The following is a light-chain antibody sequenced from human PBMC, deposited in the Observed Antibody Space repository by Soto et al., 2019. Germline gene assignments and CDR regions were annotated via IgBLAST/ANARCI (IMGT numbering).Light chain of an antibody. CDR2: GVS. CDR1: QSISSN. V-gene: IGKV3-15*01. CDR3: QQYNNWPWT. Sequence: EIVMTQSPATLSVSPGERATLSCRASQSISSNLAWYQHKPGQAPRLLIYGVSTRATGFPARFSGSGSGTEFALTINSLQSEDFAVYYCQQYNNWPWTCGQGTKVEIK. J-gene: IGKJ1*01.